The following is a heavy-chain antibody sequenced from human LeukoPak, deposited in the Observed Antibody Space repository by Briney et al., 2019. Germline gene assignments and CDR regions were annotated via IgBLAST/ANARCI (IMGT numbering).Heavy chain of an antibody. Sequence: RPSETLSLTCTVSGASISSSSYYWGWIRQPPGKGLEWIGEINHSGSTNYNPSLKSRVTISVDTSKNQFSLKLSSVTAADTAVYYCARKDGYSYGKYYYYYYMDVWGKGTTVTVSS. CDR2: INHSGST. J-gene: IGHJ6*03. D-gene: IGHD5-18*01. CDR1: GASISSSSYY. CDR3: ARKDGYSYGKYYYYYYMDV. V-gene: IGHV4-39*07.